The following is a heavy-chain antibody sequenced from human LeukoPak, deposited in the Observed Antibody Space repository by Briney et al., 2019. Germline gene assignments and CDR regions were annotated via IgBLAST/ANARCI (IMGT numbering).Heavy chain of an antibody. CDR3: ARGLRGDGFWSGYFFHRFDP. CDR2: ISSNGGST. D-gene: IGHD3-3*01. V-gene: IGHV3-64*01. CDR1: GFTFSSYA. Sequence: GGSLRLSCAASGFTFSSYAMHWVRQAPGKGLEYVSAISSNGGSTYYANSVKGRFTISRDNSKNTLYLQMGSLRAEDMAVYYCARGLRGDGFWSGYFFHRFDPWGQGTLVTVSS. J-gene: IGHJ5*02.